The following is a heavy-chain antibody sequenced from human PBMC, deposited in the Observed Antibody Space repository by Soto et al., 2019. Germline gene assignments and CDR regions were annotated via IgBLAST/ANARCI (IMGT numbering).Heavy chain of an antibody. CDR2: IYYSGST. V-gene: IGHV4-61*01. D-gene: IGHD5-12*01. CDR1: GGSVSSGSYY. Sequence: KPSETLSLTCTVSGGSVSSGSYYWSWIWQPPGKGLEWIGYIYYSGSTNYNPSLKSRVTISVDTSKNQFSLKLSSVTAADTAVYYCARGSGRVATITDYWGQGTLVTVSS. J-gene: IGHJ4*02. CDR3: ARGSGRVATITDY.